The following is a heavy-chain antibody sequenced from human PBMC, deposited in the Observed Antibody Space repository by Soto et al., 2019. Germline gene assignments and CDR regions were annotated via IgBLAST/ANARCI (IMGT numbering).Heavy chain of an antibody. D-gene: IGHD6-19*01. V-gene: IGHV1-69*06. J-gene: IGHJ6*02. Sequence: QVQLVQSGAEVKEPGSSVKVSCKASGGTFSFYGVNWVRQAPGQGLEWMGGISSVYGAAKYAQRFQGRLSITADRSTGTVYMDLSGLRSDDSAVYYCARVMALAALSHGMDVWGQGTLVTVSS. CDR2: ISSVYGAA. CDR3: ARVMALAALSHGMDV. CDR1: GGTFSFYG.